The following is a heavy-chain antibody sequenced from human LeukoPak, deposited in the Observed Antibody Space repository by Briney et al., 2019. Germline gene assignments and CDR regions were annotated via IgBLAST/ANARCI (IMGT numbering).Heavy chain of an antibody. J-gene: IGHJ4*02. D-gene: IGHD3-22*01. V-gene: IGHV1-69*05. CDR2: IIPIFGTA. CDR3: ARGGEGYDSSGYLPDY. Sequence: SVKVSCKASGGTFSSYDINWVRQATGQGLEWMGGIIPIFGTANYAQKFQGRVTITTDESTGTAYMELSSLRSGDTAVYYCARGGEGYDSSGYLPDYWGQGTLVTVSS. CDR1: GGTFSSYD.